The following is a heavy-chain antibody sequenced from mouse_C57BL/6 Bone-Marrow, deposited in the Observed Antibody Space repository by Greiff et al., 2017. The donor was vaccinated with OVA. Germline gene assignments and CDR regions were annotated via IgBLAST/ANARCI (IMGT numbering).Heavy chain of an antibody. Sequence: VQLQQSGPVLVKPGASVKMSCKASGYTFTDYYMNWVKQSHGKSLEWIGVINPYNGGTSYNQKFKGKATLTVDKSSSTAYMELNSLTSEDSAVYYCATYYYGSSMSYWYFDVWGTGTTVTVSS. V-gene: IGHV1-19*01. J-gene: IGHJ1*03. CDR2: INPYNGGT. D-gene: IGHD1-1*01. CDR3: ATYYYGSSMSYWYFDV. CDR1: GYTFTDYY.